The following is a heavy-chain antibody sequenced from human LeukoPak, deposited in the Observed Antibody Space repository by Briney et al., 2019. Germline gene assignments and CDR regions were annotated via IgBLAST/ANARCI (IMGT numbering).Heavy chain of an antibody. D-gene: IGHD5-12*01. V-gene: IGHV3-74*01. Sequence: GGSLRLSCAASGFTFSSYWMHWVRQAPGKGLVWVSRINSDGSSTSYADSVKGRFTISRDNAKNTLYLQMNSLRAEDTAVYYCARGRGLRNPLDYWGQGTLVTVSS. CDR1: GFTFSSYW. CDR2: INSDGSST. CDR3: ARGRGLRNPLDY. J-gene: IGHJ4*02.